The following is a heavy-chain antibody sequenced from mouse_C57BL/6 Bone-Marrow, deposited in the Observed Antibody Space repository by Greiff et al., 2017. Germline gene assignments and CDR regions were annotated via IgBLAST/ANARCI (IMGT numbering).Heavy chain of an antibody. CDR1: GFTIKDDY. Sequence: EVQLQQSGAELVRPGASVKLSCTASGFTIKDDYMHWVKQRPEQGLEWIGWIDPENGDTEYASKFQGKATITADTSSNTAYLQLSSLTSEDTAVYYCSTKGGRYFDVWGTGTTVTVSS. J-gene: IGHJ1*03. V-gene: IGHV14-4*01. CDR2: IDPENGDT. D-gene: IGHD1-1*02. CDR3: STKGGRYFDV.